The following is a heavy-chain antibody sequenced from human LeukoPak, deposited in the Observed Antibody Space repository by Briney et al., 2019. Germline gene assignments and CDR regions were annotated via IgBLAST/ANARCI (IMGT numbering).Heavy chain of an antibody. CDR1: GVPISSCSYY. D-gene: IGHD5-18*01. V-gene: IGHV4-61*02. J-gene: IGHJ6*03. CDR3: ARRYSYGYLGYYYYYMDV. Sequence: SETLPLTRTVSGVPISSCSYYRSWIRPPAGTGLEWIGRIYTSGSTNYNPSLKSRVTISVDTSKTQFSLKLSSVTAADTAVYYCARRYSYGYLGYYYYYMDVWGKGTTVTVSS. CDR2: IYTSGST.